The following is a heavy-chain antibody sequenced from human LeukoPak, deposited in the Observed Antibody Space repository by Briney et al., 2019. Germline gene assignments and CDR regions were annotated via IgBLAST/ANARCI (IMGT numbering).Heavy chain of an antibody. CDR1: GGSISSGDYS. J-gene: IGHJ5*02. V-gene: IGHV4-30-2*01. CDR2: LFQSGST. CDR3: ARVGSDWNDVRYNWFDP. Sequence: SQTLSLTCAVSGGSISSGDYSWRWIRQPPGKALEWIGYLFQSGSTYYNPSLKSRVTISVDRSKNQFSLKLSSVTAADTAVYYCARVGSDWNDVRYNWFDPWGQGTLVTVSS. D-gene: IGHD1-1*01.